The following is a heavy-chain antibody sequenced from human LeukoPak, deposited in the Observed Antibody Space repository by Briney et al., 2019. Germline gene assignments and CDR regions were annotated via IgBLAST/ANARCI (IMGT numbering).Heavy chain of an antibody. CDR1: GFTFSSYW. Sequence: GGSPRLSCAASGFTFSSYWMSWVRQTPGTGLGWVANIKKDGDEKYYVDSVKGRFTISRDNAKNSLYLQMNSLRVEDTAVDYWAWVYVRGWHLFDSWGQGALLPLFS. D-gene: IGHD1-26*01. V-gene: IGHV3-7*04. J-gene: IGHJ4*02. CDR3: AWVYVRGWHLFDS. CDR2: IKKDGDEK.